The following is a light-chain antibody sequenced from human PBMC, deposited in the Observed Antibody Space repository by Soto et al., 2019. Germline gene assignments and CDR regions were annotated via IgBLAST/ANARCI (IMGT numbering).Light chain of an antibody. J-gene: IGKJ2*01. CDR1: QAISRF. CDR3: LQHNSYPYT. V-gene: IGKV1-17*03. Sequence: DVQMTKSPSAMSASVGDRVTITCRASQAISRFVAWFQQKPGKAHERLIYDTSSLQPGVPSRFSGSGSGTEFTLAISGLQPEDFATYYCLQHNSYPYTFGQGTNLEIK. CDR2: DTS.